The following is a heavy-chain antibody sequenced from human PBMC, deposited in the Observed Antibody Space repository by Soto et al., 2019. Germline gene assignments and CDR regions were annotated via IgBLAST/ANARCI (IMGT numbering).Heavy chain of an antibody. CDR3: ASTYSSSWYWFDP. CDR1: GFSLSNAGLG. D-gene: IGHD6-13*01. Sequence: QVTVKESGPVLVKPTETLTLTCTVSGFSLSNAGLGVSWIRQPPGKALEWLAHIFSNDEKSYSTSLKSRLTTSKGTSKSQVALTMTNMDPVDTATYYCASTYSSSWYWFDPWGQGTLVTVSS. V-gene: IGHV2-26*04. CDR2: IFSNDEK. J-gene: IGHJ5*02.